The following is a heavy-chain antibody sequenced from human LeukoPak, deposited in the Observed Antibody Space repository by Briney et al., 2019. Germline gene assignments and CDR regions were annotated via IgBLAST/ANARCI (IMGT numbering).Heavy chain of an antibody. CDR1: GFTFSSYG. D-gene: IGHD1-26*01. J-gene: IGHJ4*02. Sequence: GGSLRLSCAASGFTFSSYGMHWVRQAPGKGLEWVAVISYDGSNKHYADSVKGRYTISRDNSKNTLYLQMNSLRAEDTAVYYCAKDRGSFHFDYWGQGTLVTVSS. CDR2: ISYDGSNK. V-gene: IGHV3-30*18. CDR3: AKDRGSFHFDY.